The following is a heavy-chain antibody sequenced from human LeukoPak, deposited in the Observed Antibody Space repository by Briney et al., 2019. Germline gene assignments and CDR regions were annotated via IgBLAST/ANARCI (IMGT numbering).Heavy chain of an antibody. CDR1: GGSFSGYY. D-gene: IGHD2-15*01. CDR2: IYHSGST. Sequence: PSETLSLTCAVYGGSFSGYYWGWIRQPPGKGLEWIGSIYHSGSTYYNPSLKSRVTISVDTSKNQFSLKLSSVTAADTAVYYCARADVVVVAATVDYYMDVWGKGTTVTVSS. V-gene: IGHV4-38-2*01. CDR3: ARADVVVVAATVDYYMDV. J-gene: IGHJ6*03.